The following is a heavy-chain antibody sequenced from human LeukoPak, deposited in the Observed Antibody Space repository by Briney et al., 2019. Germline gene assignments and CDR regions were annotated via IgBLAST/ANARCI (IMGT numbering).Heavy chain of an antibody. CDR2: ISAYNGNT. CDR3: ARARVGYCSSTSCPKLDY. Sequence: ASVKVSCKASGYTFTSYGISWVRQAPGQGLEWMGWISAYNGNTNYAQKLQGRVTMTTDTSTSTAYMELRSLRSDDTAVYYCARARVGYCSSTSCPKLDYWGQGTLVTVSS. CDR1: GYTFTSYG. J-gene: IGHJ4*02. D-gene: IGHD2-2*01. V-gene: IGHV1-18*01.